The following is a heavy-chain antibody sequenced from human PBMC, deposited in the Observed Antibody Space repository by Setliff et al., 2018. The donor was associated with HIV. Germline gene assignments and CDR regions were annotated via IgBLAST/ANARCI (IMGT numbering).Heavy chain of an antibody. Sequence: ASVKVSCKVSGYTLTELSRHWVRQAPGKGLEWMGGLDPKDGKTMYAQKFQGRVTMTEDTSTDTAHMELRSLRSEDTAAYYCVIGSAARPFDYWGQGTLVTVSS. CDR3: VIGSAARPFDY. CDR2: LDPKDGKT. V-gene: IGHV1-24*01. CDR1: GYTLTELS. J-gene: IGHJ4*02. D-gene: IGHD6-6*01.